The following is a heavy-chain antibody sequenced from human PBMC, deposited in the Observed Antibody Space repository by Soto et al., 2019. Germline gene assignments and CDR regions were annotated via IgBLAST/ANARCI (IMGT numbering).Heavy chain of an antibody. CDR2: ISYDGSNK. Sequence: QVQLVESGGGVVQPGRSLRLSCAASGFTFSSYAMHWVRQAPGKGLEWVAVISYDGSNKYYADSVKGRFTISRDNSKNTLYLQMNRLRGEDTAVYYCARDGYYYGMDVWGQGTTVTVSS. CDR3: ARDGYYYGMDV. CDR1: GFTFSSYA. V-gene: IGHV3-30-3*01. J-gene: IGHJ6*02.